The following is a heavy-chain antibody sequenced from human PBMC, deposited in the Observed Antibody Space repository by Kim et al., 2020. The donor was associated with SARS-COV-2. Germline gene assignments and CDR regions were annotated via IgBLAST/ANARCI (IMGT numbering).Heavy chain of an antibody. CDR2: INWNGGST. J-gene: IGHJ4*02. D-gene: IGHD5-12*01. Sequence: GGSLRLSCAASGFTFDDYGMSWVRQAPGKGLEWVSGINWNGGSTGYADSVKGRFTISRDNAKNSLYLQMNSLRAEDTALYHCARWGRARGYSGYDSLKRFDYWGQGTLVTVSS. CDR3: ARWGRARGYSGYDSLKRFDY. V-gene: IGHV3-20*01. CDR1: GFTFDDYG.